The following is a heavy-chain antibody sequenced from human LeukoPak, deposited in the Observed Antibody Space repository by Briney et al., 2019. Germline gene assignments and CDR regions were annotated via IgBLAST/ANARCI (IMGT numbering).Heavy chain of an antibody. CDR1: GFTFGDYA. CDR3: TRDGVLLWFGESDY. CDR2: IRSKAYGGTT. Sequence: GGSLRLSCTASGFTFGDYAMSWFRQAPGKGLEWVGFIRSKAYGGTTEYAASVKGRFTISRDDSKSIAYLQMNSLKTEDTAVYYCTRDGVLLWFGESDYWGQGTLVTVSS. V-gene: IGHV3-49*03. D-gene: IGHD3-10*01. J-gene: IGHJ4*02.